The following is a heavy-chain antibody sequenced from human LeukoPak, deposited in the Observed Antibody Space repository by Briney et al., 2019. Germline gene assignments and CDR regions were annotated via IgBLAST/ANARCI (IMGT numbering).Heavy chain of an antibody. CDR3: AKDIAGAVAGRLGPGDAFDI. CDR2: ISWNSGSI. D-gene: IGHD6-19*01. CDR1: GFTFDDYA. Sequence: PGRSLRLSCAASGFTFDDYAMYWVRQAPGKGLEWVSGISWNSGSIGYADSVKGRFTISRDNAKNSLYLQMNSLRAEDTALYYCAKDIAGAVAGRLGPGDAFDIWGQGTMVTVSS. V-gene: IGHV3-9*01. J-gene: IGHJ3*02.